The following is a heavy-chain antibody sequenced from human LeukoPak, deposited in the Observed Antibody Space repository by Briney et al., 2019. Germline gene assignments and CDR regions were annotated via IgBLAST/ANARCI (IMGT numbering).Heavy chain of an antibody. D-gene: IGHD3-22*01. CDR3: ASTPQYYYDSSGYPNWYFDL. V-gene: IGHV4-30-4*01. J-gene: IGHJ2*01. CDR1: GGSISSGDYY. CDR2: IYYSGST. Sequence: SETLSLTCTVSGGSISSGDYYWSWIRQPPGKGLEWIGYIYYSGSTYYNPPLKSRVTISVDTSKNQFSLKLSSVTAADTAVYYCASTPQYYYDSSGYPNWYFDLWGRGTLVTVSS.